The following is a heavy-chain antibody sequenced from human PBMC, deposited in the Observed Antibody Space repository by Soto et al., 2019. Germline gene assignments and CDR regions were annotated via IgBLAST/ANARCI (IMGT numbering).Heavy chain of an antibody. Sequence: ASVNVSCEASGSPFTTYDFHWVRQVTGQGLEWLGWMNTNSGNTGYAQKFQGRVTMTRDTSISTAYMDLSSLTSDDTAVYFCARGPPNWGFDYWGQGTLVTVSS. D-gene: IGHD7-27*01. J-gene: IGHJ4*02. CDR3: ARGPPNWGFDY. CDR1: GSPFTTYD. CDR2: MNTNSGNT. V-gene: IGHV1-8*01.